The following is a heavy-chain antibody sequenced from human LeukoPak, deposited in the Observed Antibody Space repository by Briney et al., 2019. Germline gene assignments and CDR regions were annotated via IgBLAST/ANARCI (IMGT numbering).Heavy chain of an antibody. J-gene: IGHJ3*02. V-gene: IGHV3-74*01. D-gene: IGHD6-13*01. Sequence: PGGSLRLSCAASGFTFSSYWMHWVRQAPGKGLVWVSRINSDGSSTSYADSVKGRFTISRDNAKNTPYLQMNSLRAEDTAVYYCARDGVAAAANDAFDIWGQGTMVTVSS. CDR2: INSDGSST. CDR3: ARDGVAAAANDAFDI. CDR1: GFTFSSYW.